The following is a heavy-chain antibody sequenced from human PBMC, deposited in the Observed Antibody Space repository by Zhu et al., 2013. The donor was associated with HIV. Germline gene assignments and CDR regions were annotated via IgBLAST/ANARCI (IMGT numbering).Heavy chain of an antibody. CDR2: ISAYNGNT. V-gene: IGHV1-18*04. J-gene: IGHJ3*01. Sequence: QVQLVQSGAEVRKPGASVKVSCKASGYTFTAYFIHWVRQAPGQGLEWMGWISAYNGNTNYAQKLQGRVTMTTDTSTSTAYMELRSLRSDDTAVYYCARGGGHVVVAVGTFDVWGQGTSVTVSP. D-gene: IGHD2-15*01. CDR1: GYTFTAYF. CDR3: ARGGGHVVVAVGTFDV.